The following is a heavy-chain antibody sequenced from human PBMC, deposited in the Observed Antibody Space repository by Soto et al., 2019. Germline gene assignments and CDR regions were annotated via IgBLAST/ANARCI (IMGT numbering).Heavy chain of an antibody. Sequence: GGSLRLSCAASGFTFSTYWMSWVRQAPGKGLEWVANIKHDGSEKYYVDSVKGRFTISRDNAKNSLYLEMNSLRAEDTAVYYCARVLGYSYGLLEVGYNYYGMDVWGQGTTVTVSS. CDR3: ARVLGYSYGLLEVGYNYYGMDV. CDR2: IKHDGSEK. J-gene: IGHJ6*02. CDR1: GFTFSTYW. D-gene: IGHD5-18*01. V-gene: IGHV3-7*01.